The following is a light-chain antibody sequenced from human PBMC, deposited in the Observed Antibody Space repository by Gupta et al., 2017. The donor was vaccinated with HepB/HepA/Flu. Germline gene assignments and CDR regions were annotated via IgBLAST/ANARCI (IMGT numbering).Light chain of an antibody. CDR2: DND. Sequence: HSVLTQSTSISGTPGQRVTISCSGSSSNVGSNNVNWYQQLPGTAPKLLIYDNDERPSGVPDRISGSKSGTSASLAISGLQSEDEADYYCEAWDTSLNAVVFGGGTKLTVL. V-gene: IGLV1-44*01. CDR3: EAWDTSLNAVV. J-gene: IGLJ2*01. CDR1: SSNVGSNN.